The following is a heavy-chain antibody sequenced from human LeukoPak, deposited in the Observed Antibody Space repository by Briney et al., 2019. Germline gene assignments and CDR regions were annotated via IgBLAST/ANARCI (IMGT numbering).Heavy chain of an antibody. D-gene: IGHD3-22*01. CDR1: GGSFSGYY. Sequence: PSETLSLTCAVYGGSFSGYYWSWIRQPPGQGLEWIGEINHSGSTNYNPSLKSRVTISVDTSKNQFSLKLSSVTAADTAVYYCARKHEDDCYDRSGYYYSHFDYWGQGTLVTVSS. J-gene: IGHJ4*02. CDR2: INHSGST. CDR3: ARKHEDDCYDRSGYYYSHFDY. V-gene: IGHV4-34*01.